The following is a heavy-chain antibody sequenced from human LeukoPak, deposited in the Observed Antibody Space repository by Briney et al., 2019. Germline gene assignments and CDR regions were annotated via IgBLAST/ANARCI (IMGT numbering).Heavy chain of an antibody. V-gene: IGHV4-34*01. Sequence: KPSETLSLTCAVYGGSFSGYYWSWIRQPSGKGLEWIGGISHSGSTKYNPSLKSRVTISVDTSKNQFSLKLRSVTAADAAVYYCARLGDAFDIWGQGTMVTVSS. CDR2: ISHSGST. CDR3: ARLGDAFDI. CDR1: GGSFSGYY. J-gene: IGHJ3*02.